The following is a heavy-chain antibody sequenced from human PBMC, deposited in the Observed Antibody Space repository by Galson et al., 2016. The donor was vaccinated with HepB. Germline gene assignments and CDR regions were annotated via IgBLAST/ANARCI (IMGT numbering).Heavy chain of an antibody. CDR1: GFSFSSYA. J-gene: IGHJ4*02. V-gene: IGHV3-30-3*01. D-gene: IGHD6-13*01. CDR2: ISFDGGTK. CDR3: ARSPRAGSPWVPFDY. Sequence: SLRLSCAASGFSFSSYAMHWVRQAPGKGLEWVAIISFDGGTKYYADSVRGRFTISRDNSKNTLYFQMNSLRAEDTALYYCARSPRAGSPWVPFDYWGQGTLVTVSS.